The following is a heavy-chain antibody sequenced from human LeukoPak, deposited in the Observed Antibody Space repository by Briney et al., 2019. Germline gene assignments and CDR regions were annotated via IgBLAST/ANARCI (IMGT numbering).Heavy chain of an antibody. CDR2: ISNSSTYI. D-gene: IGHD3-22*01. J-gene: IGHJ4*02. Sequence: GGSLRLSCAASGFTFSSYSMNWVRQAPGKGLEWVSSISNSSTYIYYADSVKGRFTISRDNAKNSLYLQMNSLRAEDTAVYYCARAPADSSGYYYSFDYWGQGTLITVSS. CDR1: GFTFSSYS. V-gene: IGHV3-21*01. CDR3: ARAPADSSGYYYSFDY.